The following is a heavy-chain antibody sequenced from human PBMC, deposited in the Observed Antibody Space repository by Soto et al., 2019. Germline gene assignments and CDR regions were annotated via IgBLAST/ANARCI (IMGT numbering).Heavy chain of an antibody. D-gene: IGHD2-2*01. CDR1: GITFSSYA. Sequence: GGSLRLSCAASGITFSSYAMSWVRQAPGKRVESVSSISGIXGSTYYADYVKGRFTICRDNSKSTLYLQMNSLRAEDTAVYYCAKGPAAMCKDYYYGMDVWGQGTTVTVSS. CDR3: AKGPAAMCKDYYYGMDV. CDR2: ISGIXGST. J-gene: IGHJ6*02. V-gene: IGHV3-23*01.